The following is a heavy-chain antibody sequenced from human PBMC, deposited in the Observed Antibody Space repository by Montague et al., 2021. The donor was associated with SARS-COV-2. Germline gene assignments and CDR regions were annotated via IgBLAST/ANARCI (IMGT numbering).Heavy chain of an antibody. CDR3: ARIPAVTTGLNYYYYYGMDV. J-gene: IGHJ6*02. CDR2: IDWDDDK. Sequence: PALVKPTQTPTLTCTFSGFSLSTSGMCVSWIRQPPGKALEWLALIDWDDDKYYSTSLKTRLTISKDTSKNQVVLTMTNMDPVDTATYYCARIPAVTTGLNYYYYYGMDVWGQGTTVTVSS. V-gene: IGHV2-70*01. CDR1: GFSLSTSGMC. D-gene: IGHD4-17*01.